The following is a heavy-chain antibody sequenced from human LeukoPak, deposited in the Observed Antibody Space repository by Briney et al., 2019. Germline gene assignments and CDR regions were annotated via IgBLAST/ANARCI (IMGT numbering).Heavy chain of an antibody. Sequence: PGGSLRLSCAASGFTFSSYSMNWVRQAPGKGLEWVSYISSSSSTIYYADSVKGRFTISRDNAKNSLYLQMNSLRAEDTAVYYCARDRDDFWSGYSNSNWFDPWGQGTLVTVSS. CDR1: GFTFSSYS. CDR2: ISSSSSTI. D-gene: IGHD3-3*01. V-gene: IGHV3-48*01. CDR3: ARDRDDFWSGYSNSNWFDP. J-gene: IGHJ5*02.